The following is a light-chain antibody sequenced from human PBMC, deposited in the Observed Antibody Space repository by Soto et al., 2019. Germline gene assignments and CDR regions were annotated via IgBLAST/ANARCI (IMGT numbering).Light chain of an antibody. V-gene: IGLV2-23*01. Sequence: QSALTQPASVSGSPGQSITISCTGTSSDVGSYNLVSWYQQHPGKAPKLMIYEGSKRPSGVSNRFSGSKSGNTASLTISGLQAEDEADYYCCSYAGSSTPVFGGGTKLPVL. J-gene: IGLJ2*01. CDR2: EGS. CDR1: SSDVGSYNL. CDR3: CSYAGSSTPV.